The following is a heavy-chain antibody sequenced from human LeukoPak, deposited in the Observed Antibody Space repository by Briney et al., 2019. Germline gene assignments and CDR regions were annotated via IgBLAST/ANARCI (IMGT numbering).Heavy chain of an antibody. Sequence: SVKVSCKASGGTFSSYTISWVRQAPGQGLEWMGRIIPILGIANYAQKFQGRVTITADKSTSPAYMELSSLRSEDTAVYYCARDSAAAAGAAQLDYWGQGTLVTVSS. CDR2: IIPILGIA. D-gene: IGHD6-13*01. J-gene: IGHJ4*02. V-gene: IGHV1-69*04. CDR1: GGTFSSYT. CDR3: ARDSAAAAGAAQLDY.